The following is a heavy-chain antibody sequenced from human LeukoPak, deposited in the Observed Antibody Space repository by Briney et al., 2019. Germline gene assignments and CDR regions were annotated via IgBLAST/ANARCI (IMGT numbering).Heavy chain of an antibody. CDR3: AAFHGRPTGTTIMVDNWFDP. V-gene: IGHV1-8*01. J-gene: IGHJ5*02. D-gene: IGHD1-1*01. CDR2: MNPNSGNT. Sequence: ASVKVSCKASGYTFTSYDINWVRQATGQGLEWMGWMNPNSGNTGYAQKFQERVTITRDMSTSTACMELSSLRSEDTAVYYCAAFHGRPTGTTIMVDNWFDPWGQGTLVTVSS. CDR1: GYTFTSYD.